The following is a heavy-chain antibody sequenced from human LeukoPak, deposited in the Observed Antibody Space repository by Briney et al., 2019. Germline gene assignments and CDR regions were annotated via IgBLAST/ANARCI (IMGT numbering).Heavy chain of an antibody. Sequence: SETLSLTCAVYGGSFSGYYWSWIRQPPGKALVWIGEINHSGSTNYNPSLKSRVTISVDTSKNQFSLKLNSVTAADTAVYYCAREKPRRAYSSGWYPTPYFDYWGQGTLVTVSS. CDR2: INHSGST. J-gene: IGHJ4*02. CDR1: GGSFSGYY. V-gene: IGHV4-34*01. CDR3: AREKPRRAYSSGWYPTPYFDY. D-gene: IGHD6-19*01.